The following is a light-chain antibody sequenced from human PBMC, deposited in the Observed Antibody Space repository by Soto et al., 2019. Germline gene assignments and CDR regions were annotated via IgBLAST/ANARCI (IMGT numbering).Light chain of an antibody. V-gene: IGLV2-11*01. CDR2: DVS. J-gene: IGLJ1*01. Sequence: QSALTQPRSVSGSPGQSVTISCTGTSRDVGGYNYVSWYQQHPGKAPKLMIYDVSKRPSGVPDRFSGFKSGNTASLIISGLQAEDEADYSCCSHAGTYIYVFGTGTKLTVL. CDR3: CSHAGTYIYV. CDR1: SRDVGGYNY.